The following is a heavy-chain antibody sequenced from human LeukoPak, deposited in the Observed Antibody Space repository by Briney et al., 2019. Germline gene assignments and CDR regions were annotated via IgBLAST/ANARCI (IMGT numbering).Heavy chain of an antibody. CDR3: ARVGTVTKGDY. J-gene: IGHJ4*02. CDR2: ISSSSYI. Sequence: GGSLRLSCAASGFTFSSYSMNWVRQAPGKGLEWVSSISSSSYIYYADSVKGRFTISRDNAKNSLYLQMNSLRAEDTAVYYCARVGTVTKGDYWGQGTLVTVSS. D-gene: IGHD4-11*01. CDR1: GFTFSSYS. V-gene: IGHV3-21*01.